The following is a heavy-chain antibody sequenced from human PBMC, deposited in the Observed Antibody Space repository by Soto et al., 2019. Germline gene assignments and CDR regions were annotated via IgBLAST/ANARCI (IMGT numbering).Heavy chain of an antibody. J-gene: IGHJ4*02. CDR2: IYYSGST. V-gene: IGHV4-59*01. CDR3: ARDPGGALAFPFDY. Sequence: QVQLQESGPGLVKPSETLSLTCTVSGGSISSYYWSWIRQPPGKGLEWIGYIYYSGSTNYNPSLQSLVTIAGDTSKNQFSLMLSSVTAADTAVYYCARDPGGALAFPFDYWGQGTLVTVSS. D-gene: IGHD1-26*01. CDR1: GGSISSYY.